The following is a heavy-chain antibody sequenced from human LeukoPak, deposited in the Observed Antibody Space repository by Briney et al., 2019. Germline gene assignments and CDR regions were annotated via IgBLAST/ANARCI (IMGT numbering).Heavy chain of an antibody. CDR3: ARVSYQPLRPEGAFDI. CDR1: GGSVSSYY. J-gene: IGHJ3*02. CDR2: IYYTGST. V-gene: IGHV4-59*02. D-gene: IGHD2-2*01. Sequence: ETLSLTCTVSGGSVSSYYWNWIRQPPGKGLEWIGYIYYTGSTNYNPSLKSRITISVDTSKNQFSLNLSSVTAADTAVYYCARVSYQPLRPEGAFDIWGQGTMVTVSS.